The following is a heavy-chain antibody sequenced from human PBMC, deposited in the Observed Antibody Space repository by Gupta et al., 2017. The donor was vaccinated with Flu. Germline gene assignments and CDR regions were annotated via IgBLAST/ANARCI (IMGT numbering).Heavy chain of an antibody. CDR2: LNRESGNT. V-gene: IGHV1-8*01. J-gene: IGHJ4*02. CDR3: ARGVMLRGLG. D-gene: IGHD3-16*01. CDR1: GYTFSNYD. Sequence: GYTFSNYDINWVRQATGQGLEWMGLLNRESGNTDEAQKFQGRVNMTRNTYINTDWMERRGMTSEDTAVLIGARGVMLRGLGWGQGTLVTVSS.